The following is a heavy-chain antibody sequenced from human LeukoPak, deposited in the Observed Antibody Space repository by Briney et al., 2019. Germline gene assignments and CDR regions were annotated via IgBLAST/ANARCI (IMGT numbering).Heavy chain of an antibody. D-gene: IGHD2-2*01. CDR1: GFTFGDYA. CDR3: AKDQLLDFDD. Sequence: GRSLRLSCTASGFTFGDYAMSWFRQAPGKGLEWVSAISVSGGSTYYADSVKGRFTISRDNSKNTLYLQMHSLRAEDTAVYYCAKDQLLDFDDWGQGTLVTVSS. J-gene: IGHJ4*02. CDR2: ISVSGGST. V-gene: IGHV3-23*01.